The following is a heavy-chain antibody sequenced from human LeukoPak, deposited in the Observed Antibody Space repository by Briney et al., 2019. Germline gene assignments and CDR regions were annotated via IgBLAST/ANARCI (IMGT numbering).Heavy chain of an antibody. Sequence: GGSLRLSCAASGFTVSSNYMSWVRQAPGKGLEWASVIYSGGSTYYADSVKGRFTISRDNSKNTLYLQMNSLRAEDTAVYYCARDSIGYCSGGSCDYWGQGTLVTVSS. CDR1: GFTVSSNY. V-gene: IGHV3-66*02. CDR3: ARDSIGYCSGGSCDY. D-gene: IGHD2-15*01. J-gene: IGHJ4*02. CDR2: IYSGGST.